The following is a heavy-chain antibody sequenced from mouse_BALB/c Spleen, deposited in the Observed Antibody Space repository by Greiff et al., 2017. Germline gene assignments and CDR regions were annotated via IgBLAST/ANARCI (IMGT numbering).Heavy chain of an antibody. CDR1: GYTFTSYY. V-gene: IGHV1S81*02. Sequence: QVQLQQPGAELVKPGASVKLSCKASGYTFTSYYMYWVKQRPGQGLEWIGGINPSNGGTNFNEKFKSKATLTVDKSSSTAYMQLSSLTSEDSAVYYCTRGLRLPSFAYWGQGTLVTVSA. D-gene: IGHD1-2*01. CDR2: INPSNGGT. CDR3: TRGLRLPSFAY. J-gene: IGHJ3*01.